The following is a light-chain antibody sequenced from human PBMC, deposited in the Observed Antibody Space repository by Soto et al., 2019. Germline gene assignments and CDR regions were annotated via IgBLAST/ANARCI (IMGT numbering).Light chain of an antibody. CDR1: QDVDNNF. CDR3: HQYYSSIT. J-gene: IGKJ4*01. Sequence: EIVLTQSPGTLSLSPGEGATLSCRASQDVDNNFLAWYQQRPGQAPRLLIYASSRRATGIPDRFSGSGSGTDFTLTISRVGPEDIAVYFCHQYYSSITFGGGTKV. CDR2: ASS. V-gene: IGKV3-20*01.